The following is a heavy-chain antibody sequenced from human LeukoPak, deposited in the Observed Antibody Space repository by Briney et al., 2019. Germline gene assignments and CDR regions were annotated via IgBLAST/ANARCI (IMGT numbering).Heavy chain of an antibody. D-gene: IGHD2-15*01. CDR1: GGSISSGGYS. Sequence: PSETLSLTGAVSGGSISSGGYSWSGIRQPPGKGLEWIGYIYHSGSTYYNPSLKSRVTISVDRSKNQFSLKLSSVTAADTAVYYCARGTLGYDYWGQGTLVTVSS. J-gene: IGHJ4*02. V-gene: IGHV4-30-2*01. CDR3: ARGTLGYDY. CDR2: IYHSGST.